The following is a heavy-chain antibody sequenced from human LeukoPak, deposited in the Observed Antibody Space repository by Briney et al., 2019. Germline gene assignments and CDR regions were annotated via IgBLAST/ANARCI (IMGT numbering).Heavy chain of an antibody. CDR1: GGTFSSYA. CDR2: IIPIFGTA. D-gene: IGHD3-22*01. CDR3: ARHLSSGYYHHGTQNWFDP. J-gene: IGHJ5*02. V-gene: IGHV1-69*05. Sequence: ASVKVSCKASGGTFSSYAISWVRQAPGQGLEWMGRIIPIFGTANYAQKFQGRVTITTDESTSTAYMELSSLRSEDTAVYYCARHLSSGYYHHGTQNWFDPWGQGTLVTVSS.